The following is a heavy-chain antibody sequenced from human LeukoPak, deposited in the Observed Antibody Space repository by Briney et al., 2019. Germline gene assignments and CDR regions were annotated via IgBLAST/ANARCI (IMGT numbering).Heavy chain of an antibody. CDR1: GGSFSGYY. J-gene: IGHJ4*02. D-gene: IGHD3-16*01. V-gene: IGHV4-34*01. CDR3: ARPWGTSPSD. CDR2: INHSGST. Sequence: PSETLSLTCAVYGGSFSGYYWSWIRQPPGKGLEWIGEINHSGSTNYNPSLKSRVTISVDASKNQVSLKLTSVTAADTAVYCCARPWGTSPSDWGQGTLVTVSS.